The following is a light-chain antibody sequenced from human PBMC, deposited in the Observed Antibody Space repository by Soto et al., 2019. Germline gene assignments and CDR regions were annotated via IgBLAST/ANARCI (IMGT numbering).Light chain of an antibody. J-gene: IGLJ2*01. V-gene: IGLV1-44*01. CDR1: NSNIGSNT. CDR2: SNN. CDR3: ASWDDSLNTVV. Sequence: QSVLIQPPSASGTPGQRVTISCSGGNSNIGSNTVNWYQQVPGTAPKVLIYSNNQRPSGVPDRFSGSKSGTSVSLAISGLQSGDEADYYCASWDDSLNTVVFGGGTKLTVL.